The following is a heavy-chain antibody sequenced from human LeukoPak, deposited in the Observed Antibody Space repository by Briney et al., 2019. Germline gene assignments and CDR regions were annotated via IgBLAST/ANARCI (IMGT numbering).Heavy chain of an antibody. CDR1: GFTFSSYG. J-gene: IGHJ4*02. CDR3: AKGHSIAARPAVHDY. CDR2: ISYDGSNK. Sequence: PGRSLRLSCAASGFTFSSYGMHWVRQAPGKGLEWVAVISYDGSNKYYADSVKGRFTISRDNSKNTLYLQMNSLRAEDTAVYYCAKGHSIAARPAVHDYWGQGTLVTVSS. V-gene: IGHV3-30*18. D-gene: IGHD6-6*01.